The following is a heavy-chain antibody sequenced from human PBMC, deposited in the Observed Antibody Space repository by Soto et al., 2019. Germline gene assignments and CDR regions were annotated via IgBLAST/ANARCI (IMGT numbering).Heavy chain of an antibody. CDR3: ARRTLAYDYIWGSYRPGDAFYI. J-gene: IGHJ3*02. V-gene: IGHV5-51*01. D-gene: IGHD3-16*02. CDR1: GYSFTSYW. Sequence: GESLKISCKGSGYSFTSYWIGWVRQMAGKGLEWMGIIYPGDSDTRYSPSFQGQVTISADKSISTAYLQWSSLKASDTAMYYCARRTLAYDYIWGSYRPGDAFYIWGQGTMVTVSS. CDR2: IYPGDSDT.